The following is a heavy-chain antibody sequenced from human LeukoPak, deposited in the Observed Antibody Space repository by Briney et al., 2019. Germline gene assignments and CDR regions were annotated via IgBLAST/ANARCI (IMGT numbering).Heavy chain of an antibody. D-gene: IGHD1-26*01. CDR3: AKDLWGGSYVGGDAFDI. Sequence: GGSLRLSCAASGFTFSSYAMHWVRQPPGKGLEWVAVISYDGSNKYYADSVKGRFTISRDNSKNTLYLQMNSLRAEDTAVYYCAKDLWGGSYVGGDAFDIWGQGTMVTVSS. V-gene: IGHV3-30*04. CDR2: ISYDGSNK. J-gene: IGHJ3*02. CDR1: GFTFSSYA.